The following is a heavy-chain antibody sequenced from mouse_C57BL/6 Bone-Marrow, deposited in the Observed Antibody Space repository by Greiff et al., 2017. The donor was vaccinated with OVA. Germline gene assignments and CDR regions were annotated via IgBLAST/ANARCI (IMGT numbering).Heavy chain of an antibody. J-gene: IGHJ3*01. CDR2: ISYSGST. CDR1: GYSITSGYD. CDR3: ARSYYYGSSWFAY. Sequence: EVKVVESGPGMVKPSQSLSLTCTVTGYSITSGYDWHWIRHFPGNKLEWMGYISYSGSTNYNPSLKSRISITHDTSKNHFFLKLNSVTTEDTATYYCARSYYYGSSWFAYWGQGTLVTVSA. D-gene: IGHD1-1*01. V-gene: IGHV3-1*01.